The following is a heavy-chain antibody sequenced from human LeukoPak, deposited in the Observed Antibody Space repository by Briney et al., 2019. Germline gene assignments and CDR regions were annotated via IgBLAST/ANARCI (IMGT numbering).Heavy chain of an antibody. CDR1: GGSISSYY. V-gene: IGHV4-59*12. J-gene: IGHJ6*03. CDR2: IYYSGST. CDR3: VRVIGAPNYYYYMDV. D-gene: IGHD3-22*01. Sequence: SETLSLTCTVSGGSISSYYWSWIRQPPGKGLEWIGYIYYSGSTNYNPSLKSRVTISVNTSKNQFSLKLSSVTAADTAVYYCVRVIGAPNYYYYMDVWGKGTTVTVSS.